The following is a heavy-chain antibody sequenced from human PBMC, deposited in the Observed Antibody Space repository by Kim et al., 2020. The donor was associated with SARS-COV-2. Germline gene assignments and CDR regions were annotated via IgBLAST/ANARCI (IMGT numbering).Heavy chain of an antibody. D-gene: IGHD5-18*01. CDR1: GFTFSSYG. Sequence: GGSLRLSCAASGFTFSSYGMHWVRQAPGKGLEWVAVISYDGSNKYYADSVKGRFTISRDNSKNTLYLQMNSLRAEDTAVYYCARVNRIQLWLLDYWGQGTLVTVSS. CDR2: ISYDGSNK. J-gene: IGHJ4*02. CDR3: ARVNRIQLWLLDY. V-gene: IGHV3-33*05.